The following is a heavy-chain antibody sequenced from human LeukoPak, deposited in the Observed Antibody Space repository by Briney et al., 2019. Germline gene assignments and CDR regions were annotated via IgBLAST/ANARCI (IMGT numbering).Heavy chain of an antibody. Sequence: ASVKVSCKAFGYTFTSNYMHWVRQAPGQGPEWMGVISPSGGSTTYAQKFQGRVTLTTDTSTSTAYMELRSLRSDDTAVYYCARGHSGWYNDYWGQGTLVTVSS. CDR1: GYTFTSNY. D-gene: IGHD6-19*01. CDR2: ISPSGGST. CDR3: ARGHSGWYNDY. J-gene: IGHJ4*02. V-gene: IGHV1-46*01.